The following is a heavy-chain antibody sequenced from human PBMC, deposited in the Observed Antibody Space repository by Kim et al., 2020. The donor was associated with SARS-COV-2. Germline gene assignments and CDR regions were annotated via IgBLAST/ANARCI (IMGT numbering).Heavy chain of an antibody. CDR2: IYTSGST. D-gene: IGHD3-22*01. J-gene: IGHJ4*02. Sequence: SETLSLTCTVSGGSISSYYWSWIRQPAGKGLEWIGRIYTSGSTNYNPSLKSRVTMSVDTSKNQFSLKLSSVTAADTAVYYCASSYYYDSSGYYLIDYWGQGTLVTVSP. CDR1: GGSISSYY. CDR3: ASSYYYDSSGYYLIDY. V-gene: IGHV4-4*07.